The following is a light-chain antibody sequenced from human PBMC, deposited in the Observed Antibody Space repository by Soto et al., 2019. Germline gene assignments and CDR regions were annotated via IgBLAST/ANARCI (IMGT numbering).Light chain of an antibody. V-gene: IGKV3-20*01. CDR2: GAS. Sequence: EIVLTQSPATLSLSPGERATLSCRASQSVSSSYLAWYQQKPGQAPRLLIHGASSRATGIPDRFSGSGSGTDFTLTISRLEPEDFAVYYCQQYGSSPWTFGQGTKGDIK. J-gene: IGKJ1*01. CDR3: QQYGSSPWT. CDR1: QSVSSSY.